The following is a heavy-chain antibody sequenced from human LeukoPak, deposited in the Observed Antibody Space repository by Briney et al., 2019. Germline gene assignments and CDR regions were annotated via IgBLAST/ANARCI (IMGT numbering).Heavy chain of an antibody. CDR1: GFTFRNYD. D-gene: IGHD2-2*02. Sequence: GGSLRLSCAASGFTFRNYDMHWVRQATGKGLEWVSAIGTAGDTYYPGSVKGRFTISRENAKNSSYLQMNSLRAGDTAVYYCARGLRYCSSTSCYSWFDPWGQGTLVTVSS. V-gene: IGHV3-13*01. J-gene: IGHJ5*02. CDR3: ARGLRYCSSTSCYSWFDP. CDR2: IGTAGDT.